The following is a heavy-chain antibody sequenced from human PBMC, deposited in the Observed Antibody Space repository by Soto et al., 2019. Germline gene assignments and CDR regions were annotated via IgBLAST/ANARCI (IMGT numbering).Heavy chain of an antibody. CDR2: ISHDGSNK. CDR1: GFTFSSYA. V-gene: IGHV3-30-3*01. J-gene: IGHJ6*02. D-gene: IGHD2-15*01. Sequence: GGSLRLSCAASGFTFSSYAMHWVRQAPGKGLEWVAVISHDGSNKYYADSVKGRFTISRDNSKNTLYLQMNSLRAEDTAVYYCARGGTRPADIVVVVAPAAGAGPIYGMDVWGQGTTVTVSS. CDR3: ARGGTRPADIVVVVAPAAGAGPIYGMDV.